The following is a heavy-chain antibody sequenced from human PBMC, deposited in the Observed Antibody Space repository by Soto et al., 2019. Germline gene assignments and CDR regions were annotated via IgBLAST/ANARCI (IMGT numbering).Heavy chain of an antibody. CDR3: ARAIYSSSWYWFDP. J-gene: IGHJ5*02. V-gene: IGHV4-31*03. CDR1: GGSISSGGYY. D-gene: IGHD6-13*01. Sequence: SETLSLTCTVSGGSISSGGYYWSWIRQHPGKGLEWIGYIYYSGSTYYNPSLKSRVTISVDTSKNQFSLKLSSVTAADTAVYYCARAIYSSSWYWFDPWGQGXLVTVYS. CDR2: IYYSGST.